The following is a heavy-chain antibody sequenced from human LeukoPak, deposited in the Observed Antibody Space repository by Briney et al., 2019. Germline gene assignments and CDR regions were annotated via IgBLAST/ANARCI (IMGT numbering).Heavy chain of an antibody. CDR1: GGFINSGTHY. CDR3: ARLGPGGHGEFDY. Sequence: SETLSLTCTVSGGFINSGTHYWTWVRQPPGKGLEWIGYIYYSGSTNYNPSLKSRVTISVDTSKPQFSLKLTSVTAADTAVYYCARLGPGGHGEFDYWGQGTLVTVSS. CDR2: IYYSGST. V-gene: IGHV4-61*01. J-gene: IGHJ4*02. D-gene: IGHD3-10*01.